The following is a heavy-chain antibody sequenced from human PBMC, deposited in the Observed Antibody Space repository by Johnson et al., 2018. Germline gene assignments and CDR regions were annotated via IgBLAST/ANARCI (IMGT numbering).Heavy chain of an antibody. CDR3: ARVDDDGYYYYMDV. V-gene: IGHV3-23*04. CDR2: ISGSGGST. J-gene: IGHJ6*03. D-gene: IGHD3-16*01. CDR1: GFTFSSYA. Sequence: VQLVESGGGLVQPGGSLRLSCAASGFTFSSYAMSWVRQAPGKGLEWVSVISGSGGSTYYADSVKGRFTISRDNSKNTLYLQMNSLRAEDTAVYYCARVDDDGYYYYMDVWGKGTTVTVSS.